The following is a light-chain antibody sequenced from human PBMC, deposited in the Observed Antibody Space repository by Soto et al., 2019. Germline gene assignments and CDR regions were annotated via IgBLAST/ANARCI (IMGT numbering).Light chain of an antibody. CDR3: TSSSRYRVLV. V-gene: IGLV2-14*01. CDR1: SSDIGGYKY. J-gene: IGLJ3*02. CDR2: EVS. Sequence: QSALTQPASVSGSLGQSITISCTGTSSDIGGYKYVSWYQQHPGKAPKLIIFEVSNRPSGVSDRFSGSNSGNTASLTISGLQAEDEADYYCTSSSRYRVLVFGGGTKVTVL.